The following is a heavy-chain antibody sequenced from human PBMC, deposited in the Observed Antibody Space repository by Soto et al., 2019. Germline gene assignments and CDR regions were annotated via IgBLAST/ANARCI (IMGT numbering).Heavy chain of an antibody. Sequence: SGPTLVNPTQTLTLTCTFSGFSLSTSGVGVGWIRQPPGKAREWLARIYWDDDKRTSPALKSRLTITKDTAKNQVVLTMTNMDPVDTATDYCAHSSAWIQLWYYFDPWGQGTLVTVS. CDR1: GFSLSTSGVG. D-gene: IGHD5-18*01. CDR3: AHSSAWIQLWYYFDP. V-gene: IGHV2-5*02. J-gene: IGHJ5*02. CDR2: IYWDDDK.